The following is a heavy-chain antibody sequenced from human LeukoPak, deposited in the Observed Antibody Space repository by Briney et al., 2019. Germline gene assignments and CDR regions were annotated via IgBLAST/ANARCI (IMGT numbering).Heavy chain of an antibody. D-gene: IGHD6-19*01. CDR2: INHSGST. J-gene: IGHJ5*02. CDR1: GGSISSGSYY. V-gene: IGHV4-61*09. Sequence: PSQTLSLTCTVSGGSISSGSYYWSWIRQPAGKGLEWIAEINHSGSTSYNPSLRSRVTISVDPSKNQFSLKLTSLTAADTAVYYCARGLRDTSGWWGWFDPWGQGTQVTVSS. CDR3: ARGLRDTSGWWGWFDP.